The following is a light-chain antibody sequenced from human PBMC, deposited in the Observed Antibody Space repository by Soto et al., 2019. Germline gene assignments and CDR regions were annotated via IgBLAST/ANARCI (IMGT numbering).Light chain of an antibody. J-gene: IGLJ2*01. CDR1: SSDVGGYNY. CDR2: EDS. Sequence: QSALTQPASVSGSPGQSITISCTGTSSDVGGYNYVSWYQQHPGKAPKLMIYEDSNRPSGVSNRFSGSKSGNTASLTISGLQAEDEADYYCSSYTSGGAPVVFGGGTKLTVL. CDR3: SSYTSGGAPVV. V-gene: IGLV2-14*01.